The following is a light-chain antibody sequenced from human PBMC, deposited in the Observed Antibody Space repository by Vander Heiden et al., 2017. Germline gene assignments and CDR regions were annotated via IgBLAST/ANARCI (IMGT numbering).Light chain of an antibody. CDR3: QSADSSGTHVV. CDR1: ALPKQY. CDR2: KDS. V-gene: IGLV3-25*03. J-gene: IGLJ2*01. Sequence: SYELTQPPSVSVSPGQTARITCPGDALPKQYAYWYPQKPGQAPVLVMYKDSERPSGFPERFSGSSSGTTVTLTISGVQAEDEADYYCQSADSSGTHVVFGGGTKLTVL.